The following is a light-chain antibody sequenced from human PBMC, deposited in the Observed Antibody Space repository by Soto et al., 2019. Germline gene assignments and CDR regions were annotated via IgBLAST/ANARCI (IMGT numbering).Light chain of an antibody. J-gene: IGKJ4*01. CDR1: QTVNKH. V-gene: IGKV3D-15*01. CDR2: GAS. Sequence: ETVMTQSPATISVSARGRATLSCRAIQTVNKHLARSQKKPSQAPRLRPYGASTRAPGTPAGFSGSGTGTEFTLTISSLQSGDFSVYFCQQYNNRPPLTVGGGTKVDIK. CDR3: QQYNNRPPLT.